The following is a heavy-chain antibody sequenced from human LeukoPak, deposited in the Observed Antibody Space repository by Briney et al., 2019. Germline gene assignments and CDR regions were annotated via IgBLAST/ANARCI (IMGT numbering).Heavy chain of an antibody. CDR1: GGSFSGYY. J-gene: IGHJ4*02. V-gene: IGHV4-34*01. CDR3: AGARYWGIIDY. D-gene: IGHD7-27*01. CDR2: INHSGST. Sequence: SETLSLTCAVYGGSFSGYYWSWIRQPPGKGLEWIGEINHSGSTNYNPSLKSRVTISVDTSKNQFSLKLSSVTAADTAVYYCAGARYWGIIDYWGQGTLVTVSS.